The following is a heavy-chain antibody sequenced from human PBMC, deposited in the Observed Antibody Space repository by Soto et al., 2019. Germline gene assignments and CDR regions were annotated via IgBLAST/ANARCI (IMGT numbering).Heavy chain of an antibody. CDR1: GASISSSGYY. V-gene: IGHV4-39*01. Sequence: SETLSLTCTVSGASISSSGYYWGWIRQPPGKGLEWIGTIYYSGSTYYNPSLKSRITISVDTSKNQFSLNLSSVTATDTAIYYCARHKPNSASWFYYGMDVWGQGTTVT. CDR2: IYYSGST. CDR3: ARHKPNSASWFYYGMDV. D-gene: IGHD6-13*01. J-gene: IGHJ6*02.